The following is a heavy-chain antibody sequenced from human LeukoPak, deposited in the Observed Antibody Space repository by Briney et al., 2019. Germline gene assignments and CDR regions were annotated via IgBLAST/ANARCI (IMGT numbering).Heavy chain of an antibody. D-gene: IGHD4-23*01. V-gene: IGHV1-2*06. CDR3: ARDRRWQPFGY. CDR2: INPNSGGT. Sequence: ASVKVSCKASGYTFTGYYMHWVRQAPGQGLEWMGRINPNSGGTNYAQKFQGRVTMTRDKANSTAYMELNRLRSDDTAVYYCARDRRWQPFGYWGQGTLVTVSS. CDR1: GYTFTGYY. J-gene: IGHJ4*02.